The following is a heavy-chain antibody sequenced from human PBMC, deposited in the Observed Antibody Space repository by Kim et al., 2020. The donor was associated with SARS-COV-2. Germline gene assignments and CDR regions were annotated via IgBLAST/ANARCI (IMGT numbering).Heavy chain of an antibody. V-gene: IGHV4-34*01. Sequence: SETLSLTCAVYGGSFSGYYWSWIRQPPGKGLEWIGEINHSGSTNYNPSLKSRVTISVDTSKNQFSLKLSSVTAADTAVYYCARAVHDFGSGYWGIDYWC. CDR1: GGSFSGYY. CDR3: ARAVHDFGSGYWGIDY. CDR2: INHSGST. D-gene: IGHD3-3*01. J-gene: IGHJ4*01.